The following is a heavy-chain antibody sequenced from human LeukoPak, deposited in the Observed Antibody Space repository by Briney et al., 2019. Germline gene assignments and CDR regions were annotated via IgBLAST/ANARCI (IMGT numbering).Heavy chain of an antibody. CDR1: GYTLTGYY. V-gene: IGHV1-2*02. J-gene: IGHJ4*02. D-gene: IGHD6-19*01. CDR2: INPDTGAT. Sequence: ASVKVSCKASGYTLTGYYLHWVRQAPGQGLEWMGWINPDTGATHSAQKFQGRITMTRDSSISTAYMDLSRLRSDDTAVYYCARDRVGSGWPRPYYFEVWGQGTLVTVSS. CDR3: ARDRVGSGWPRPYYFEV.